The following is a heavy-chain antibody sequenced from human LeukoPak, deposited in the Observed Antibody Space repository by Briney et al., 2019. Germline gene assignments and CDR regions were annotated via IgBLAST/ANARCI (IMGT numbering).Heavy chain of an antibody. CDR2: IYSDGSAT. CDR1: GFTFSSYW. V-gene: IGHV3-74*01. J-gene: IGHJ4*02. Sequence: GSLRLSCAASGFTFSSYWMQWVRQAPGKGLVWVSRIYSDGSATNYADSVKGRFTISRDNAKNTLYLQMNNLRVEDTAVYYCASEGWQVLDYWGQGTLVTVSS. CDR3: ASEGWQVLDY. D-gene: IGHD2-15*01.